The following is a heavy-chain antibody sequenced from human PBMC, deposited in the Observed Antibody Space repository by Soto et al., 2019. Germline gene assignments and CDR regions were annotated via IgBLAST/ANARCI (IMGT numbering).Heavy chain of an antibody. D-gene: IGHD3-22*01. CDR2: ISSSSSYI. CDR1: GFTFSSYS. J-gene: IGHJ4*02. Sequence: EVQLVESGEGLVKPGGSLRLSCAASGFTFSSYSMNWVRQAPGKGLEWVSSISSSSSYIYYADSVKGRFTISRDNAKNSLYRQMNSLRAEDTAVYYCARAYYYDSSGYYVGADGYYFDYWGQGTLVTVSS. V-gene: IGHV3-21*01. CDR3: ARAYYYDSSGYYVGADGYYFDY.